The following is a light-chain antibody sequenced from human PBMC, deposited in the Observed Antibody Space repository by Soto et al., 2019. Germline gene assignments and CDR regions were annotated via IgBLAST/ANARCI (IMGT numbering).Light chain of an antibody. Sequence: DNVLTQSPDTLSLTPGERATLSCRASQSVSTYLAWYQQKPGQGPRLLIYDASNRATGIPARFSGSGSGTDFTLTISSLEPEDFAVYYCQQYGSSPQTFGQGTKVDI. CDR2: DAS. CDR3: QQYGSSPQT. CDR1: QSVSTY. V-gene: IGKV3-20*01. J-gene: IGKJ1*01.